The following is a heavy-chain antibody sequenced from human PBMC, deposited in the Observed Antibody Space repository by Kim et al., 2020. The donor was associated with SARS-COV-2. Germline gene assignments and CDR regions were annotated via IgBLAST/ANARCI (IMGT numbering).Heavy chain of an antibody. D-gene: IGHD6-19*01. V-gene: IGHV3-30*04. CDR3: ATAGYTRGWFSYFQH. CDR1: GFTFSSSA. CDR2: ISYDGSDE. Sequence: GGSLRLSCAASGFTFSSSAFYWVRQPPGKGLEWVALISYDGSDEYYADSVKGRFFISRDNSKSTLYLRMNNLKSEDTSVYYCATAGYTRGWFSYFQHWGQGTLVTVSS. J-gene: IGHJ1*01.